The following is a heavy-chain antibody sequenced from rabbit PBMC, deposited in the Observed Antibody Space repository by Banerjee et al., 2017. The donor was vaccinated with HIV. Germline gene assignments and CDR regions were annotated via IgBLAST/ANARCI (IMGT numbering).Heavy chain of an antibody. V-gene: IGHV1S40*01. J-gene: IGHJ6*01. CDR3: ARDLYGSYTGYVYLIYGMDL. CDR2: IYVNDGNT. Sequence: QSLEESGGDLVKPGASLTLTCTASGFSFSSNAMCWVRQAPGKGLEWIACIYVNDGNTYYATWAKGRFTISKTSSTTVTLQMTSLTAADTATYFCARDLYGSYTGYVYLIYGMDLWGPGTLVTVS. CDR1: GFSFSSNA. D-gene: IGHD5-1*01.